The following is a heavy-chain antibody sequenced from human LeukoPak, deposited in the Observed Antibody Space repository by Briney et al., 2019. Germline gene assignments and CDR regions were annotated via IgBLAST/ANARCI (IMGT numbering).Heavy chain of an antibody. CDR1: GGSIRSYY. V-gene: IGHV4-59*01. CDR3: AREMWFGELFYFDY. D-gene: IGHD3-10*01. Sequence: SETLSLTCTVSGGSIRSYYWSWIRQPPGKGLEWIGYIYYSGSTNYNPSLKSRVTISVDTSKNQFSLKLSSVTAADTAVYYCAREMWFGELFYFDYWGQGTLVTVSS. J-gene: IGHJ4*02. CDR2: IYYSGST.